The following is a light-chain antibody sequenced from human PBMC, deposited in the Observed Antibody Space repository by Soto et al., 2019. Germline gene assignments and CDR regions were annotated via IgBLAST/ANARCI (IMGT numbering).Light chain of an antibody. Sequence: EIVLTQSPGTVSLSPGERATLSCRASQSVSSIYLAWYQKKPGQAPRLLIYGASYRATGIPARFSGSGSGTDFTLTISSLEPEDFAVYFCQQRNNWPLTFGQGTRLEIK. V-gene: IGKV3-11*01. CDR2: GAS. J-gene: IGKJ5*01. CDR3: QQRNNWPLT. CDR1: QSVSSIY.